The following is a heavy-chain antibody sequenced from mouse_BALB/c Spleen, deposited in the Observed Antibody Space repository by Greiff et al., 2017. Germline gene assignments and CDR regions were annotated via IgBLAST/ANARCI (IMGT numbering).Heavy chain of an antibody. CDR1: GFSLTGYG. CDR2: LWGDGST. V-gene: IGHV2-6-7*01. J-gene: IGHJ4*01. D-gene: IGHD2-3*01. CDR3: AREVYDGYLYAMDY. Sequence: QVQLKESGPGLVAPSQSLSITCTVSGFSLTGYGVNWVRQPPGKGLEWLGMLWGDGSTDYNSALKSRLSISKDNSKSQVFLKMNSLQTDDTARYYCAREVYDGYLYAMDYWGQGTSVTVSS.